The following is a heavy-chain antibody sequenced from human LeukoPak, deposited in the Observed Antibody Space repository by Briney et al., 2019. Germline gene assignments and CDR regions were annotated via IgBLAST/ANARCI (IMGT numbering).Heavy chain of an antibody. CDR3: ARGATYYYDSSGYYWDY. J-gene: IGHJ4*02. V-gene: IGHV4-38-2*02. CDR1: GYSISSGYY. Sequence: SETLSLTCTVSGYSISSGYYWGWMRQPPGKGLEWIGSIYHSGSTYYNPSLKSRVTISVDTSKNQFSLKLSSVTAADTAVYYCARGATYYYDSSGYYWDYWGQGTLVTVSS. CDR2: IYHSGST. D-gene: IGHD3-22*01.